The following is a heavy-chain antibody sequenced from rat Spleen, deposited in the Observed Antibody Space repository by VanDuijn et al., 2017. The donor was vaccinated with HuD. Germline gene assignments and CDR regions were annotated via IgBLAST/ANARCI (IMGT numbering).Heavy chain of an antibody. CDR2: ISADGTNT. V-gene: IGHV5-29*01. CDR3: TRAGFLRDWYFDF. D-gene: IGHD2-2*01. CDR1: GFTFSDYF. J-gene: IGHJ1*01. Sequence: EVQLVASDGGLVQPGRSLKLSCAASGFTFSDYFMAWVRQAPAQGLEWVATISADGTNTYYRDSVKGRFTVSRDDVRSNLYLQMDSLRSEDTASYYCTRAGFLRDWYFDFWGPRTMVTVSS.